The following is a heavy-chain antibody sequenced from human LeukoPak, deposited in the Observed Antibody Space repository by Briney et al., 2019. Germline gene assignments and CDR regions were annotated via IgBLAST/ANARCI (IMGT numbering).Heavy chain of an antibody. J-gene: IGHJ4*02. CDR2: VYHTGHT. D-gene: IGHD3-16*01. CDR1: GDSISGYY. Sequence: SETLSLTCTVSGDSISGYYWSWIRQPPGKGLEWIGYVYHTGHTHYSPSLKSRVTVSLDTSRNQVSLILSSVAAADTAVYYCARHRFGHLFDYWGQGTLVFVSS. V-gene: IGHV4-59*01. CDR3: ARHRFGHLFDY.